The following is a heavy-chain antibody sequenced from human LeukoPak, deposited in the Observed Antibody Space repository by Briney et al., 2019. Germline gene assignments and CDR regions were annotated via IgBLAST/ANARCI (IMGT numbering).Heavy chain of an antibody. V-gene: IGHV1-46*01. CDR1: GYTFTSYY. CDR3: ARVTDSGYYYYYYGMDV. D-gene: IGHD3-22*01. J-gene: IGHJ6*02. CDR2: INPSGGST. Sequence: ASVKVSCKASGYTFTSYYMHWVRQAPGQGLEWMGIINPSGGSTSYAQKFQGRVTMTRDTSTSTVYMELSSLRSEDTAVYYCARVTDSGYYYYYYGMDVWGQGTTVTVSS.